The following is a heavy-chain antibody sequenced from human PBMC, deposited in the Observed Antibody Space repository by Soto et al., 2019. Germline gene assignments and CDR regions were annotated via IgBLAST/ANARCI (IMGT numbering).Heavy chain of an antibody. CDR3: ARSSRVIVALDY. Sequence: GGSLRLSCAASGFTLSRYTMHWVRQAPGKGLEWIGRSRTKPNSYSTEYAASVMGRFTISRDDSKNSLYLQMNSLKTEDTAVYYCARSSRVIVALDYWGQGTLVTVSS. CDR2: SRTKPNSYST. V-gene: IGHV3-72*01. D-gene: IGHD5-12*01. J-gene: IGHJ4*01. CDR1: GFTLSRYT.